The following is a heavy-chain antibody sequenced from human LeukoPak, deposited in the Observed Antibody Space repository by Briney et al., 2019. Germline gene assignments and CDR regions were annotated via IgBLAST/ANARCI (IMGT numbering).Heavy chain of an antibody. D-gene: IGHD3-10*01. J-gene: IGHJ5*02. CDR3: ARVLLFNWFDP. CDR2: IYYSGST. CDR1: GYSISSGDYY. Sequence: PSETLSLTCTVSGYSISSGDYYWSWIRQPPGKGLEWIGYIYYSGSTCYNPSLKSRVTISVDTSKNQFSLKLSSVTAADTAVYYCARVLLFNWFDPWGQGTLVTVSS. V-gene: IGHV4-30-4*01.